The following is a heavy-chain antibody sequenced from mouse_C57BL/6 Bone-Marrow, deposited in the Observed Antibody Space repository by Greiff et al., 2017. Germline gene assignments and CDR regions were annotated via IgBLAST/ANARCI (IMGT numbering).Heavy chain of an antibody. CDR3: ARRWGYYKAMDY. D-gene: IGHD2-3*01. V-gene: IGHV5-9*01. Sequence: DVMLVESGGGLVKPGGSLKLSCAASGFTFSSYTMSWVRQTPEKRLEWVATISGGGGNTYYPDSVKGRFTISRDNAKNTLYLQMSSLRSEDTALXYCARRWGYYKAMDYWGQGTSVTVSS. J-gene: IGHJ4*01. CDR1: GFTFSSYT. CDR2: ISGGGGNT.